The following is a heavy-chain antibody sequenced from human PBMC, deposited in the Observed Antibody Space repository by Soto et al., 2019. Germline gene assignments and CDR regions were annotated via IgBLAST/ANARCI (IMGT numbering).Heavy chain of an antibody. J-gene: IGHJ5*02. V-gene: IGHV4-39*01. D-gene: IGHD6-13*01. CDR1: GGSISRSGYF. Sequence: SETLFLTWSVSGGSISRSGYFGGWIRQPPRKGLEGIGTTSYSGNTYYSPSLKSRVTISVDTSKNQLSLELSSVTATDTAVYFCARRGARIEADGISTGLDPWGQGYLVTV. CDR3: ARRGARIEADGISTGLDP. CDR2: TSYSGNT.